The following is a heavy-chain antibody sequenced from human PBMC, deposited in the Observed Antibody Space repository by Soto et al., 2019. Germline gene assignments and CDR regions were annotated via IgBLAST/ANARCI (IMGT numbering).Heavy chain of an antibody. CDR3: ARDNERLKLGGNYYYILDV. D-gene: IGHD1-1*01. V-gene: IGHV1-69*12. J-gene: IGHJ6*02. CDR2: IIPLFRTP. CDR1: GGTFSSSA. Sequence: QVQLVQSGAEMKEPGSSVKVSCKTSGGTFSSSAISWLRQAPGQGLEWMGGIIPLFRTPDYALKFQGRVTIAADESTSTAYMELSSLRSEDTAVYYCARDNERLKLGGNYYYILDVWGQGTTITVSS.